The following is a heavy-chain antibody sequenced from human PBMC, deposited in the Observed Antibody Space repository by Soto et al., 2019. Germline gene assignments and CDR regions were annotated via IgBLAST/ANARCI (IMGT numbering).Heavy chain of an antibody. D-gene: IGHD3-3*01. Sequence: SETLSLTCTVSGGSISSSSYYWGWIRQPPGKGLEWIGSIYYSGSTYYNPSLKSRVTISVDTSKNQFSLKLSSVTAADTAVYYCARTPYDFWSGYHHYFDYLGQGTLVTGSS. V-gene: IGHV4-39*01. CDR2: IYYSGST. CDR1: GGSISSSSYY. CDR3: ARTPYDFWSGYHHYFDY. J-gene: IGHJ4*02.